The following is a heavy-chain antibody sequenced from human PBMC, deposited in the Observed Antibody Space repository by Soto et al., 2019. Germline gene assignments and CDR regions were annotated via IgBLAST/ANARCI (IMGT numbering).Heavy chain of an antibody. CDR3: ARGPFGDYDFWSGPAYY. D-gene: IGHD3-3*01. CDR1: GGSISSYY. Sequence: SETLSLTCTVSGGSISSYYWSWIRQPPGKGLEWIGYIYYSGSTNYNPSLKSRVTISVDTSKNQFSLKLSSVTAADTAVYYCARGPFGDYDFWSGPAYYWGQGTLVTVSS. J-gene: IGHJ4*02. V-gene: IGHV4-59*01. CDR2: IYYSGST.